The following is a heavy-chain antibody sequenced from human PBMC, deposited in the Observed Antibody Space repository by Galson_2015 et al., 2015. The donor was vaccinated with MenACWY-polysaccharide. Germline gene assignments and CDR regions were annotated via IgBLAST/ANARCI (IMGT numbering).Heavy chain of an antibody. J-gene: IGHJ4*02. Sequence: SVKVSCKASGYTFTDYYIHWVRQAPGQGLEWMRRINPNSGGTNFAQKFQDRVTMTRDTSISTAYMELSRLRSDDTALYYCARGGSAYDYDYWGQGTLVTVSS. D-gene: IGHD3-22*01. CDR1: GYTFTDYY. V-gene: IGHV1-2*06. CDR2: INPNSGGT. CDR3: ARGGSAYDYDY.